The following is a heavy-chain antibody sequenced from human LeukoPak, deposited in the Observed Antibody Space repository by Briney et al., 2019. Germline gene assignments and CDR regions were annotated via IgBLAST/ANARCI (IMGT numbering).Heavy chain of an antibody. CDR2: IRSKAYRGTT. CDR3: SRRPIQLWLYYGMDV. V-gene: IGHV3-49*04. CDR1: GFIFGDHA. J-gene: IGHJ6*02. D-gene: IGHD5-18*01. Sequence: PGRSLRLSCAASGFIFGDHAMSWVRQSPGEGVEGVGFIRSKAYRGTTGYAASVKGRFTISRDDSKGIAYLQMNSLETEHTAVYYCSRRPIQLWLYYGMDVWGQGTTVIVS.